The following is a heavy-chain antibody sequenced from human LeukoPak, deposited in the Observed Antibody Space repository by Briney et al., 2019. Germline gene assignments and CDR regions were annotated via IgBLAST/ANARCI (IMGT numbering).Heavy chain of an antibody. J-gene: IGHJ6*02. CDR3: ARGYSSGRDSGMDV. Sequence: GASVKVSYKASGYTFTGYYMHWVRQAPGQGLEWMGWINPNSGGTNYAQKFQGRVTMTRDTSISTAYMELSRLRSDDTAVYYCARGYSSGRDSGMDVWGQGTTVTVSS. D-gene: IGHD6-19*01. CDR2: INPNSGGT. V-gene: IGHV1-2*02. CDR1: GYTFTGYY.